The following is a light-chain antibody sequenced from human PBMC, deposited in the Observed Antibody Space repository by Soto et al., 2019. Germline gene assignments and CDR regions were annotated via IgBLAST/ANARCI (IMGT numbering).Light chain of an antibody. CDR3: SSYVGSNFHVL. CDR2: DVD. V-gene: IGLV2-8*01. J-gene: IGLJ2*01. CDR1: TSDVGGYNY. Sequence: QSVLTQPPSASGSPGQSVTISCTGTTSDVGGYNYVSWYQQHPGKAPKLLVYDVDKRPSGVPDRFSGSKSGNTASLTVSGLQAEDEADYYCSSYVGSNFHVLFGGGTKLTVL.